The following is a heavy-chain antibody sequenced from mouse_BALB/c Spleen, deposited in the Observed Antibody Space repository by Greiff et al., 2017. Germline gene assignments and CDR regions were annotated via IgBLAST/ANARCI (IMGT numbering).Heavy chain of an antibody. CDR2: ILPGSGST. J-gene: IGHJ2*01. D-gene: IGHD1-1*01. CDR1: GYTFSSYW. Sequence: VQLQQSGAELMKPGASVKISCKATGYTFSSYWIEWVKQRPGHGLEWIGEILPGSGSTNYNEKFKGKATFTADTSSNTAYMQLSSLTSEDSAVYYCASHYGSSPYYFDYWGQGTTLTVSS. CDR3: ASHYGSSPYYFDY. V-gene: IGHV1-9*01.